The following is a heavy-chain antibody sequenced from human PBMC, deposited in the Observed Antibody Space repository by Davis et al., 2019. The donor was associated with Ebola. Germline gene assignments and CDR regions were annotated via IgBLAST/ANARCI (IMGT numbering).Heavy chain of an antibody. CDR1: GYTFISYA. J-gene: IGHJ5*02. V-gene: IGHV1-3*01. CDR2: INAGNGNT. Sequence: ASVKVSCKASGYTFISYAVHWVRQAPGQSLEWMGWINAGNGNTKYSQKFQDRVTITRDTSASTAYLELSSLRSEDTAVYYCAYTYYDFWSGYSNWFDPWGQGTLVTVSS. D-gene: IGHD3-3*01. CDR3: AYTYYDFWSGYSNWFDP.